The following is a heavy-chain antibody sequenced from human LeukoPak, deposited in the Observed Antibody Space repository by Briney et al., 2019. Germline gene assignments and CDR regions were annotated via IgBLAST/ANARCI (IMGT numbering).Heavy chain of an antibody. Sequence: GGSLRLSCAASGVTFSSYAMSWVRQAPGKGLEWVSAISGSGGSTYYADSVKGRFTISRDNSKNTLYLQMNSLRAEDTAVYYCAKDLEMTTVVTGPFDYWGQGTLVTVSS. CDR1: GVTFSSYA. CDR2: ISGSGGST. J-gene: IGHJ4*02. CDR3: AKDLEMTTVVTGPFDY. D-gene: IGHD4-23*01. V-gene: IGHV3-23*01.